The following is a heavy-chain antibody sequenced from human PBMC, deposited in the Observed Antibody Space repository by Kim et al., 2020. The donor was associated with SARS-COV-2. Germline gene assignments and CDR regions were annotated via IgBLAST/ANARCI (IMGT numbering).Heavy chain of an antibody. J-gene: IGHJ4*02. Sequence: SETLSLTCTVSGGSISSYYWSWIRQPPGKGLEWIGYIYYSGSTNHNPSLTSRVTLSADTSKNQFSLKLSSVTAADTAVYYCARHGPDSSGSYFQYWGQGT. V-gene: IGHV4-59*08. CDR1: GGSISSYY. D-gene: IGHD6-19*01. CDR3: ARHGPDSSGSYFQY. CDR2: IYYSGST.